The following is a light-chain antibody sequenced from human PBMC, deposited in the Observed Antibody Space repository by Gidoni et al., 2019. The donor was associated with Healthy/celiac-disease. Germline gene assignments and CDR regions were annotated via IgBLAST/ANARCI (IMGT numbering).Light chain of an antibody. CDR1: QGISNY. Sequence: DLQMTQSPSSLSASVGDRVTITCRAIQGISNYLALYQQRPGKVPKLLIYAASTLQSGVPSRFSGSGSGTDFTLTSSSLQPEDVAPYYCQNYNSALITFGQGTRLEIK. CDR3: QNYNSALIT. J-gene: IGKJ5*01. V-gene: IGKV1-27*01. CDR2: AAS.